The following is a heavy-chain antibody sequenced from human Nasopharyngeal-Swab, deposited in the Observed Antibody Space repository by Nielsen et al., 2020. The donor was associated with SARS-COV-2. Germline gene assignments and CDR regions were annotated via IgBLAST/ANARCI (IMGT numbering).Heavy chain of an antibody. CDR1: GYTFTSYD. CDR2: ISANNGNT. V-gene: IGHV1-18*01. CDR3: ARGGVWELFLSQGYYYYGMEG. Sequence: ASVKVSCKASGYTFTSYDISWVRQAPGQGLEWMGWISANNGNTNYAQKFQGRVTMTTDTSTSTAYMELSSLRSDDTAVYYCARGGVWELFLSQGYYYYGMEGWGQGTTVTVSS. J-gene: IGHJ6*02. D-gene: IGHD3-10*01.